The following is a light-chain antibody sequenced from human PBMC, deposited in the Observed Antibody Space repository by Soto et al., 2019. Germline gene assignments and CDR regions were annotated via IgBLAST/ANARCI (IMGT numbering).Light chain of an antibody. V-gene: IGKV3-20*01. CDR1: LSVSSSY. Sequence: EIVLTPSPGTLSLSPGDRTTLSCRASLSVSSSYLAWYQQKPGQAPRLLIYGASSRATGIPDRFSGSGSGTDFTLTISRLEPEDFAVYYCQQYGSSPFTFGGGTKV. CDR3: QQYGSSPFT. CDR2: GAS. J-gene: IGKJ4*01.